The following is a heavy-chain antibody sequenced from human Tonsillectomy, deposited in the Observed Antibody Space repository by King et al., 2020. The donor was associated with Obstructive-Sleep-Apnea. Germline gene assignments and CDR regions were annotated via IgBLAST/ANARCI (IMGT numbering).Heavy chain of an antibody. D-gene: IGHD6-19*01. J-gene: IGHJ5*02. CDR2: IFSNDVK. Sequence: TLEESGPVLVKPTETLTLTCTVSGFSLSDGRMGVSWIRQPPGKALEWLAHIFSNDVKSYCTSQKSRLTISRDTSKSQVVLTMTNMDPVDTATYNCARVQRSSGWYPWGQGTLVTVSS. CDR1: GFSLSDGRMG. V-gene: IGHV2-26*01. CDR3: ARVQRSSGWYP.